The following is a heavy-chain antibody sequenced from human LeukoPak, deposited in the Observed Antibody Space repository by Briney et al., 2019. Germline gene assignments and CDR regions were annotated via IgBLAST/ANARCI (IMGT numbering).Heavy chain of an antibody. J-gene: IGHJ4*02. CDR1: GYTFTDYY. V-gene: IGHV1-2*02. CDR2: INSNTGDT. D-gene: IGHD5-18*01. Sequence: ASVKVSCKASGYTFTDYYIHWVRQPPGQGPEWMGWINSNTGDTKYAQKFQDRVTLTQDTSISTAYMELSRLESDDTAVFYCARGRWLQLWGDYWGQGTPLTVSS. CDR3: ARGRWLQLWGDY.